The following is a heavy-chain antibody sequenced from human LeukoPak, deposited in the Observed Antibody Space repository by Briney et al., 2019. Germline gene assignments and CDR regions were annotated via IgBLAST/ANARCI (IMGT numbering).Heavy chain of an antibody. CDR3: ARNQYEAEELLPDAFDI. Sequence: ASVKVSCKASGYTFTSYHIHWVRQAPEQGLEWMGWISAYNGNTNYAQKLQGRVTMTTDTSTSTAYMELRSLRSDDTAVYYCARNQYEAEELLPDAFDIWGQGTMVTVSS. CDR2: ISAYNGNT. J-gene: IGHJ3*02. CDR1: GYTFTSYH. D-gene: IGHD1-26*01. V-gene: IGHV1-18*01.